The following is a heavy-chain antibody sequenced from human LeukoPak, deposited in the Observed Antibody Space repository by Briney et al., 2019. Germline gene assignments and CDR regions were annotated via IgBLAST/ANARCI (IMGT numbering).Heavy chain of an antibody. V-gene: IGHV1-2*02. CDR2: INPNSGGT. D-gene: IGHD3-22*01. Sequence: ASVKVSWKVSGYTFTGYHMHWVRQAPGQGLEWMGLINPNSGGTNYGQKFQGRVTMTRDTSINTAYMELSSLRSDDTAVYYCARSRDFYDSSGYYRFYFDFWGQGTLVTVSS. CDR3: ARSRDFYDSSGYYRFYFDF. J-gene: IGHJ4*02. CDR1: GYTFTGYH.